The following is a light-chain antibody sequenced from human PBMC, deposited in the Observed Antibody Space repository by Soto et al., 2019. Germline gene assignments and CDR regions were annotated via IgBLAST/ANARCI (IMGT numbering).Light chain of an antibody. J-gene: IGKJ3*01. CDR3: MQGTYWHFA. CDR1: HSLVYSDGNIY. CDR2: KVS. V-gene: IGKV2-30*01. Sequence: DVVLTQSPLSLPVTLGQPASISCRSSHSLVYSDGNIYLNWFQQRPGQPPRRLFYKVSNRDSGVPDRFSASGSGTDFTLTISRVEAEDVGVYYYCMQGTYWHFALGPGTKVDIK.